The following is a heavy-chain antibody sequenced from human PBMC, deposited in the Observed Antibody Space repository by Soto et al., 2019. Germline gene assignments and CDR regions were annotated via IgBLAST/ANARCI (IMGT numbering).Heavy chain of an antibody. Sequence: SETLSLTCTVSGDSVISATYYWSWIRQPPGKGLEWIGYIYYDGGTTYNSSLKSRVTKSTDTSRSQLSLQLTSATPADTAVYYCASVLPGIAAAYDAFDVWGQGTMVTVSS. D-gene: IGHD6-13*01. CDR1: GDSVISATYY. CDR2: IYYDGGT. V-gene: IGHV4-61*01. J-gene: IGHJ3*01. CDR3: ASVLPGIAAAYDAFDV.